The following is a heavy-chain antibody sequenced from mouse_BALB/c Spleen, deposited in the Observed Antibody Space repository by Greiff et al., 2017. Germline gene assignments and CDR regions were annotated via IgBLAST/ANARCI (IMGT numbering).Heavy chain of an antibody. CDR1: GYTFTDYA. J-gene: IGHJ3*01. Sequence: QVQLQQSGAELVRPGVSVKISCKGSGYTFTDYAMHWVKQSHAKSLEWIGVISTYYGDASYNQKFKGKATMTVDKSSSTAYMELARLTSEDSAIYYCARGGGSSRAWFAYWGQGTLVTVSA. V-gene: IGHV1S137*01. CDR2: ISTYYGDA. CDR3: ARGGGSSRAWFAY. D-gene: IGHD1-1*01.